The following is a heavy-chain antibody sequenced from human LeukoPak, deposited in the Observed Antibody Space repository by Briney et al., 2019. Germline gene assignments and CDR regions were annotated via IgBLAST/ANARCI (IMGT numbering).Heavy chain of an antibody. D-gene: IGHD3-9*01. J-gene: IGHJ4*02. CDR2: ISYDGSNK. CDR1: GFTFSSYG. V-gene: IGHV3-30*19. CDR3: AGRYYDILTGGREGFDY. Sequence: GGSLRLSCAASGFTFSSYGMHWVRQAPGKGLEWVAVISYDGSNKYYADSVKGRFIISRDNSKNTLSLQMNSLRAEDTAVYYCAGRYYDILTGGREGFDYWGQGTLVTVSS.